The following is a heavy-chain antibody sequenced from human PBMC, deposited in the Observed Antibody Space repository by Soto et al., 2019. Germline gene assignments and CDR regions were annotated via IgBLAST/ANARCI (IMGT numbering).Heavy chain of an antibody. Sequence: QVQLVQSGAEVKRPGSSVKVSCKASGDTFAFYSINWVRQAPGLGLEWMGSINPILSMSNYAQRFQGRVTMPADKATSTAYRVLHSLRSEDTAIYYCATRYGSGYRVFDYWGQGALVTVSS. V-gene: IGHV1-69*02. CDR3: ATRYGSGYRVFDY. CDR1: GDTFAFYS. D-gene: IGHD3-10*01. CDR2: INPILSMS. J-gene: IGHJ4*02.